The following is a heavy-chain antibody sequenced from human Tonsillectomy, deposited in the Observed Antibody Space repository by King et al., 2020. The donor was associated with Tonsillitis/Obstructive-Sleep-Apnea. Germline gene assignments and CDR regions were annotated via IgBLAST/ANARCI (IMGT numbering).Heavy chain of an antibody. V-gene: IGHV3-30*03. Sequence: VQLVESGGGVVKPGRSLRLSCAASGFAFRKYGMHWIRQAPGKGLERVSLISFDGSNKFYADSVKGRVTISRDNSNNTVFLQMDNLRPEDTAVYYCARPTTIFGVVIVPGGYFQYWGQGTLVTVSS. CDR2: ISFDGSNK. D-gene: IGHD3-3*01. J-gene: IGHJ1*01. CDR1: GFAFRKYG. CDR3: ARPTTIFGVVIVPGGYFQY.